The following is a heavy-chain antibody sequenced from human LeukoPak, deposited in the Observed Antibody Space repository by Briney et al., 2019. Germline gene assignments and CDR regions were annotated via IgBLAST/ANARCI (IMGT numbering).Heavy chain of an antibody. Sequence: PSETLSLTCTVSGGSISSYYWSWIRQPPGKGLEGIGYIYYSGSTNYNPSLKSRVTISVDTSKHQFSLKLSSVTAADTAVYYCAGEWYYYYGMDVWGQGTTVTVSS. V-gene: IGHV4-59*08. D-gene: IGHD3-3*01. CDR2: IYYSGST. CDR3: AGEWYYYYGMDV. J-gene: IGHJ6*02. CDR1: GGSISSYY.